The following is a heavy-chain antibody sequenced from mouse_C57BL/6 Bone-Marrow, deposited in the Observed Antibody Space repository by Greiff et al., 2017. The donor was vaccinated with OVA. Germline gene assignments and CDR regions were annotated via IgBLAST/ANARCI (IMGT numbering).Heavy chain of an antibody. CDR2: IYPGVGDI. V-gene: IGHV1-82*01. CDR1: GYAFSGSW. CDR3: ASTNYYGSSYCY. J-gene: IGHJ2*01. Sequence: VQGVESGPELVKPGASVKISCKASGYAFSGSWMNWVKQRPGKGLEWIGRIYPGVGDINYNGKFKGKATLTADKASSTAYMQLRSLTSEDSAVYVCASTNYYGSSYCYWGQGTTLTVSS. D-gene: IGHD1-1*01.